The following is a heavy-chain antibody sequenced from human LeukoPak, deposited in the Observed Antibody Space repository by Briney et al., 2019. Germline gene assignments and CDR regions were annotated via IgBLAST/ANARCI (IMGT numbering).Heavy chain of an antibody. CDR1: GFTFSSYA. J-gene: IGHJ4*02. CDR2: ISYDGSNK. D-gene: IGHD3-10*01. CDR3: ARDYYGSGSYLY. V-gene: IGHV3-30*04. Sequence: PGGSLRLSCAASGFTFSSYAMHWVRQAPGKGLEWVAVISYDGSNKYYADSVKGRFTISRDNSKNTLYLQMNSLRAEDTAVYYCARDYYGSGSYLYWGQGTLVTVSS.